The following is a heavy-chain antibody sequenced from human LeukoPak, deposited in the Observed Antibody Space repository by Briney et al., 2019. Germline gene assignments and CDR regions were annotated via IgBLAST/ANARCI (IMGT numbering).Heavy chain of an antibody. Sequence: PSETLSLTCAVYGGSFSGYYWSSIRQPPGKGLEWIGEINHSGSTNYNPSLKSRVTISVDTSKNQFSLKLSSVTAADTAVYYCARGQAYYDILTGSPQNYYYYGMDVWGKGTTVTVSS. V-gene: IGHV4-34*01. D-gene: IGHD3-9*01. CDR1: GGSFSGYY. CDR3: ARGQAYYDILTGSPQNYYYYGMDV. J-gene: IGHJ6*04. CDR2: INHSGST.